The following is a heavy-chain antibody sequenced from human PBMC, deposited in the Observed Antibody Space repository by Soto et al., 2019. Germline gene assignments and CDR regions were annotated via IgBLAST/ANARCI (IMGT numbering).Heavy chain of an antibody. CDR1: GGSISSYY. Sequence: PSETLSLTCTVSGGSISSYYWSWIRQPPGKGLEWIGYIYYSGSTNYNPSLKSRVTISVDTSKNQFSLKLSSVTAADTAVYYCARDAGTMVRGVHYYSGMDVWGQGTTVTVSS. V-gene: IGHV4-59*01. D-gene: IGHD3-10*01. J-gene: IGHJ6*02. CDR3: ARDAGTMVRGVHYYSGMDV. CDR2: IYYSGST.